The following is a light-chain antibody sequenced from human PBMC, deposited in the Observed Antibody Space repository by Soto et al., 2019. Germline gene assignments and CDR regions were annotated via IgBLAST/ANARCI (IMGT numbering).Light chain of an antibody. V-gene: IGKV1-5*01. Sequence: DIQMTQSPSTLSTSVGDRVTITCRASQSISNWLAWYQQKPGMAPKLLIFDASSLEGGVPSRFSGSGSGTEFTLTISSLQPDYFATYYCQQYSNYSPWTFGQGTKVEIK. J-gene: IGKJ1*01. CDR2: DAS. CDR1: QSISNW. CDR3: QQYSNYSPWT.